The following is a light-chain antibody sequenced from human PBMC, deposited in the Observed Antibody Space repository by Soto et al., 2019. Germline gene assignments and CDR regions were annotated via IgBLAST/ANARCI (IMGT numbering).Light chain of an antibody. CDR2: EVS. CDR3: TSFTTTTTLDV. CDR1: SSDVGRSNY. V-gene: IGLV2-14*01. Sequence: QSVLTQPASVSGSPGQSVTISCTGTSSDVGRSNYVSWYQQHPNNAPKLIIFEVSHRPTGVSNRFSGSKSGHTASLTISGLQSEDEADYFCTSFTTTTTLDVFGNGTKVTVL. J-gene: IGLJ1*01.